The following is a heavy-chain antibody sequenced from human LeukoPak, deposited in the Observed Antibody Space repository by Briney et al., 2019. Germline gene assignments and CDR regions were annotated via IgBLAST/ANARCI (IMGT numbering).Heavy chain of an antibody. D-gene: IGHD6-13*01. J-gene: IGHJ4*02. CDR1: GFTFSRYW. Sequence: GSLRLSCAASGFTFSRYWMHWVRQAPGKGLVWVARNNNDRSSTSYADSVKGRFTISRDNDKNMLYLQMNSMRGEDAAVYYCARPRYSRSWYGDDYWGQGTLVTVSS. V-gene: IGHV3-74*01. CDR3: ARPRYSRSWYGDDY. CDR2: NNNDRSST.